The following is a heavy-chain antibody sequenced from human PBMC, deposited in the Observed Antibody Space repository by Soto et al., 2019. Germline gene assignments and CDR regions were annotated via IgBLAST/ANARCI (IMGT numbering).Heavy chain of an antibody. D-gene: IGHD6-19*01. J-gene: IGHJ4*02. CDR1: GFTFSSYS. CDR2: ISSSSSYI. Sequence: EVQLVESGGGLVKPGGSLRLSCAASGFTFSSYSMNWVRQAPGKGLEWVSSISSSSSYIYYADSVKGRFTISRDNAKNSLYLQMNSLRAEDTAVHYCARDVDHNSSPRDWGQGTLVTVSS. V-gene: IGHV3-21*01. CDR3: ARDVDHNSSPRD.